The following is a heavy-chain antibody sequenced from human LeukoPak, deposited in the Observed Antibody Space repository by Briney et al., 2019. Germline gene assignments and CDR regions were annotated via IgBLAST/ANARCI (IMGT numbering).Heavy chain of an antibody. D-gene: IGHD6-6*01. CDR3: ARLYSSSSGLRASDY. Sequence: GGSLRLFCAASGFTFRSYEMNWVRQAPGKGLKWVSYISSRGTTTYYADSVKGRFTIARDDAKNSLYLHMNSLRVEDTAAYYCARLYSSSSGLRASDYWGQGTLVTVSS. CDR1: GFTFRSYE. CDR2: ISSRGTTT. V-gene: IGHV3-48*03. J-gene: IGHJ4*02.